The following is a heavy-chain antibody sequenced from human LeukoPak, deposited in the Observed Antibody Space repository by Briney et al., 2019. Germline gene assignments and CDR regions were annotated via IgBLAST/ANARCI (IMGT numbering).Heavy chain of an antibody. CDR3: ARAGDIGVVPAYYYYMDV. V-gene: IGHV1-18*01. J-gene: IGHJ6*03. CDR2: ISAYNGNT. D-gene: IGHD2-2*01. Sequence: GASVKVSCKASGYTFTSYGISWVRQAPGQGLEWMGWISAYNGNTNYAQKLQGRVTITADESTSTAYMELSSLRSEDTAVYYCARAGDIGVVPAYYYYMDVWGKGTTVTVSS. CDR1: GYTFTSYG.